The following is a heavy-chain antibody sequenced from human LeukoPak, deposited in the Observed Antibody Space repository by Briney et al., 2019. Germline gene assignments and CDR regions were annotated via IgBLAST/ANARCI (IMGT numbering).Heavy chain of an antibody. CDR3: ARGSGYYGSGSYYPR. D-gene: IGHD3-10*01. CDR1: GRSFSGYY. J-gene: IGHJ4*02. CDR2: INHSGST. V-gene: IGHV4-34*01. Sequence: SETLSLTCAVYGRSFSGYYWSWIRQPPGKGLEWIGEINHSGSTNYNPSLKSRVTISVDTSKNQFSLKLSSVTAADTAVYYCARGSGYYGSGSYYPRWGQGTLVTVSS.